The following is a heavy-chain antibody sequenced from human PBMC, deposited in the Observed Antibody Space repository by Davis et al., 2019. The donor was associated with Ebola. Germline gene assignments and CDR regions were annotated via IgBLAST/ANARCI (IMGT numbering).Heavy chain of an antibody. CDR1: GFTFSSYA. D-gene: IGHD6-19*01. V-gene: IGHV3-23*01. CDR3: AKDKQWLVHYFDY. J-gene: IGHJ4*02. Sequence: GESLKISCAASGFTFSSYAMSWVRQAPGKGLEWVSAISGSGGSTYYADSVKGRFTISRDNSKNTLYLQMNSLRAEDTAVYYCAKDKQWLVHYFDYWGQGTLVTVSS. CDR2: ISGSGGST.